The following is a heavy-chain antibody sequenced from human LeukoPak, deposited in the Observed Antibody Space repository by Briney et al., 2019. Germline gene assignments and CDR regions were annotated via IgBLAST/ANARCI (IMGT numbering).Heavy chain of an antibody. CDR3: ARESLVSGTTRGNYYYYGMDV. CDR1: GFTFSSYW. V-gene: IGHV3-7*01. D-gene: IGHD1-7*01. J-gene: IGHJ6*02. Sequence: GGSLRLSCAASGFTFSSYWMSWVRQAPGKGLEWLANIKQEGGEKYYVDSVKGRFTISRDNAKNSLYLQMNSLRAEDTAVYFCARESLVSGTTRGNYYYYGMDVWGRGTTVTVSS. CDR2: IKQEGGEK.